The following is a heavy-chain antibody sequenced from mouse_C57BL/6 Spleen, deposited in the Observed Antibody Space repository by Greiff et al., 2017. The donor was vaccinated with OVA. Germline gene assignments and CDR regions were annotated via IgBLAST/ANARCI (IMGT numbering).Heavy chain of an antibody. CDR2: IWSGGST. J-gene: IGHJ2*01. CDR1: GFSLTSYG. Sequence: QVQLQQSGPGLVQPSQSLSITCTVSGFSLTSYGVHWVRQSPGNGLEWLGVIWSGGSTDYNAAFISRMSISKDNSESKDFFRMNSRQADDTSRYNCARNLACCYFDYWGQGTTLTVSS. CDR3: ARNLACCYFDY. V-gene: IGHV2-2*01.